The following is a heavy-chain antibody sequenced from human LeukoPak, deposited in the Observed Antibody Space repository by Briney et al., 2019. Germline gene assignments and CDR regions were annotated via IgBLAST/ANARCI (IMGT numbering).Heavy chain of an antibody. CDR2: INPRGGST. D-gene: IGHD2-21*02. J-gene: IGHJ5*02. V-gene: IGHV1-46*01. Sequence: ASVKVSCKASGYTFTKYFMHLVRQAPGQGLEWMGIINPRGGSTGYAQKFQGRITMTTDMSTRRVYMELSSLESEDTAVYYCARRDCVGDCYSNWFDPWGQGTLVTVST. CDR3: ARRDCVGDCYSNWFDP. CDR1: GYTFTKYF.